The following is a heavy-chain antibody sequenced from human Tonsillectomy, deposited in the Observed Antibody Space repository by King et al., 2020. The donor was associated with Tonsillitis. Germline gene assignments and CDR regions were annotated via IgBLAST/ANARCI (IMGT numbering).Heavy chain of an antibody. CDR2: ISSSGSTI. V-gene: IGHV3-48*03. CDR1: GFTFSNYE. Sequence: EVQLVESGGGLVQPGGSLRLSCAASGFTFSNYEMNWVRQAPGKGLEWGSYISSSGSTIYYADSVKGRFTISRDNAKNSLYLQMNSLRAEDTAVYYCARGGEYGIAARRYFDLWGRGTLVTVSS. CDR3: ARGGEYGIAARRYFDL. J-gene: IGHJ2*01. D-gene: IGHD6-13*01.